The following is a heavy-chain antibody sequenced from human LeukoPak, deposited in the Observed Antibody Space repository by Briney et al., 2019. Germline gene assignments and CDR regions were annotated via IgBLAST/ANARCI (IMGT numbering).Heavy chain of an antibody. J-gene: IGHJ4*02. Sequence: GGSLRLSCAASGFTFDDYAMHWVRQAPGKGLEWVSLISWDGGSTYYADSVKGRFTISRDNSKNSLYLQMDSLRAEDTALYYCATWPDSSGYDYWGQGTLVTVSS. V-gene: IGHV3-43D*03. CDR2: ISWDGGST. CDR1: GFTFDDYA. D-gene: IGHD6-19*01. CDR3: ATWPDSSGYDY.